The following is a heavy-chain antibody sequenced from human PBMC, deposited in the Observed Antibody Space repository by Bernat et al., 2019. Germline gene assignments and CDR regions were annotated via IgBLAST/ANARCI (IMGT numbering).Heavy chain of an antibody. D-gene: IGHD6-19*01. CDR3: ARDKSSRGSYYFDY. CDR2: ISYDGRNK. J-gene: IGHJ4*02. Sequence: QVQLVESGGGVVQPGGSLRLSCAASGFSFSNYGMHWVRQAPGKGLEWVAVISYDGRNKYYADSVKGRFTISRDNSKNTLYLQMNSLRAEDTAVYYCARDKSSRGSYYFDYWGQGTLVTVSS. V-gene: IGHV3-30*03. CDR1: GFSFSNYG.